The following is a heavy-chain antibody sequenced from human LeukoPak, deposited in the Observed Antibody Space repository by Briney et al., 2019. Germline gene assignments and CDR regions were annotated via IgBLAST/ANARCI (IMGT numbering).Heavy chain of an antibody. CDR2: INHSGST. D-gene: IGHD3-3*01. J-gene: IGHJ6*02. CDR1: GGSFSGYY. CDR3: ARASIYDFWSGHYYYYGMDV. Sequence: SETLSLTCAVYGGSFSGYYWSWIRQPPGKGLEWIGEINHSGSTNYNPSLKSRVTISVDTSKNQFSLKLSSVTAADTAVYYCARASIYDFWSGHYYYYGMDVWGQGTTVTVSS. V-gene: IGHV4-34*01.